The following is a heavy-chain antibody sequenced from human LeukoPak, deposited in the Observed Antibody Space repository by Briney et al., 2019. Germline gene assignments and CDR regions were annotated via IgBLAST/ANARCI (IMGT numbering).Heavy chain of an antibody. J-gene: IGHJ4*02. CDR1: GYTFPSYF. D-gene: IGHD4-17*01. Sequence: ASVKVSCKASGYTFPSYFMHWVRQAPGQGLEWMGIINPTGGSTTYAQKFQGRVTMTRDTSTSTAYMELRSLRSDDTAVYYCARMVDYGENFDYWGQGTLVTVSS. CDR3: ARMVDYGENFDY. CDR2: INPTGGST. V-gene: IGHV1-46*01.